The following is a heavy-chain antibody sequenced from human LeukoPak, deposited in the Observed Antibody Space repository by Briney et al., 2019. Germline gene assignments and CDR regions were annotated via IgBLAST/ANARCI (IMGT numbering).Heavy chain of an antibody. CDR2: ISGSGGST. CDR1: GFTFSSYA. J-gene: IGHJ3*02. Sequence: GGSLRLSCAASGFTFSSYAMSWVRQAPGKGLEWVSAISGSGGSTYYADSVKGRFTISRDNSKNTLYLQMNSLRVEDTAVYYCARVFRPSLTVFIIRGAFDIWGQGTMVTVSS. D-gene: IGHD3-3*01. CDR3: ARVFRPSLTVFIIRGAFDI. V-gene: IGHV3-23*01.